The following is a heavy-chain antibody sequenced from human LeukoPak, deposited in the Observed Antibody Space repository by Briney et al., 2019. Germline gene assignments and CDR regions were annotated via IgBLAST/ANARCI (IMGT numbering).Heavy chain of an antibody. CDR1: GYTVTSYY. CDR2: INPSGGST. V-gene: IGHV1-46*01. Sequence: ASVKVSCKASGYTVTSYYMHWVRQAPGQGLEWMGIINPSGGSTSYAQKFQGRVTMTRDTSTSTVYMELSSLRSEDTAVYYCARAVDIVATNPRGYYYYYYMDVWGKGTTVTISS. J-gene: IGHJ6*03. D-gene: IGHD5-12*01. CDR3: ARAVDIVATNPRGYYYYYYMDV.